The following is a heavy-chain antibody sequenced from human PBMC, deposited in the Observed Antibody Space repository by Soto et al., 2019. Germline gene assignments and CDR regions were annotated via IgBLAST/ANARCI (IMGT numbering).Heavy chain of an antibody. D-gene: IGHD3-22*01. CDR1: GFTFSNAW. J-gene: IGHJ4*02. Sequence: KAEGSLRLSCADSGFTFSNAWMSWVRQAPGKGLEWVGRIKSKTDGGTTDYAAPVKGRFTISRDDSKNTLYLQMNSLKTEDTAVYYWTTQAYYYDSSGQDYWGQGTRVTVPS. V-gene: IGHV3-15*01. CDR3: TTQAYYYDSSGQDY. CDR2: IKSKTDGGTT.